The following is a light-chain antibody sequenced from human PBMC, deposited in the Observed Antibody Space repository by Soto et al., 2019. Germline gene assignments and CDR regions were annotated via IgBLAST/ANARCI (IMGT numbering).Light chain of an antibody. CDR3: QSYDSSLSGSEWV. J-gene: IGLJ3*02. Sequence: QSVLTQPPSVSGAPGQRVTISCTGSSSNIGAGYDVHWYQQLPGTAPKLLIYGNSNRPSGVPDRFSGSKSGTSASLAITGLQAEDEADYYCQSYDSSLSGSEWVFGGGTKVTAL. CDR2: GNS. V-gene: IGLV1-40*01. CDR1: SSNIGAGYD.